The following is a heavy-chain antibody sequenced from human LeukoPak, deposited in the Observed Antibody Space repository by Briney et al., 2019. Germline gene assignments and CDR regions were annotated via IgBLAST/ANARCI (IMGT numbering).Heavy chain of an antibody. CDR3: ARRSGIAVAGAFDY. D-gene: IGHD6-19*01. Sequence: GGSLRLSGGASGFTFSNYAMRWGRRAPGKGLEWFSGISGSGDSTYYADSVRGRFTISRDNSKNTLYLQMNSLRAEDTAVYYCARRSGIAVAGAFDYWGQGTLVTVSS. J-gene: IGHJ4*02. CDR2: ISGSGDST. V-gene: IGHV3-23*01. CDR1: GFTFSNYA.